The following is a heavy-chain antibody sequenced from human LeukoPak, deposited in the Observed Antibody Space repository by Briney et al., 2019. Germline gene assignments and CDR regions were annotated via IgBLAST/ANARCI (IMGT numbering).Heavy chain of an antibody. CDR3: ARLGGNDPFDY. CDR1: GGSFSGYY. J-gene: IGHJ4*02. Sequence: SETLSLTCAVYGGSFSGYYWSWIRQPPGKGLEWIGEINHSGSTNYNPSLKSRVTISVDTSKNQFSLKPSSVTAADTAVYYCARLGGNDPFDYWGQGTLVTVSS. CDR2: INHSGST. V-gene: IGHV4-34*01. D-gene: IGHD2-15*01.